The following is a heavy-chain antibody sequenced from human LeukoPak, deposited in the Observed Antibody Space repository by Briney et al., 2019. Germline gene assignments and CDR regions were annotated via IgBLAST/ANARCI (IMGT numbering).Heavy chain of an antibody. V-gene: IGHV3-33*01. CDR2: IWYDGSNK. CDR3: ARDRAID. D-gene: IGHD5-24*01. CDR1: GFTFTSYG. Sequence: PGGSLRLSCATSGFTFTSYGMHWVRQAPGKGLEWVAVIWYDGSNKYYVDSVKGRFTISRDDSKNTLYLQMNSLRAEDTAVYYCARDRAIDWGQGTLVTVSS. J-gene: IGHJ4*02.